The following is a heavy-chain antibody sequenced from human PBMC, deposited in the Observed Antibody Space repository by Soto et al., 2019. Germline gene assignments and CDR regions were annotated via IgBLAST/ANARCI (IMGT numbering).Heavy chain of an antibody. V-gene: IGHV3-23*01. CDR3: AKGPIFGVENIYDY. CDR1: GFTFSSYA. Sequence: DVQLLESGGDVVQPGGSLRLSCAASGFTFSSYAMSWVRQAPGKGLELVSSMSGAGLSSYDADSVKGRLTISRDNSKHTLYLQMNNLRAEDTALYYCAKGPIFGVENIYDYWGQGTLVTVSS. J-gene: IGHJ4*02. CDR2: MSGAGLSS. D-gene: IGHD3-3*01.